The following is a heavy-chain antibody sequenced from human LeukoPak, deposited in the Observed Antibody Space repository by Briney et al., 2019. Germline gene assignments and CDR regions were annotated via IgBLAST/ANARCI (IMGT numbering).Heavy chain of an antibody. CDR2: IYPGDSDT. J-gene: IGHJ3*02. D-gene: IGHD3-10*01. CDR1: GYSFTSYW. V-gene: IGHV5-51*01. Sequence: GESLKISCEGSGYSFTSYWIGWVRQMPGKGLEWMGIIYPGDSDTRYSPSFQGQVTISADKSISTAYLQWSSLKASDTAMYYCARRFPGGSGSYYLPFDAFDIWGQGTMVTVSS. CDR3: ARRFPGGSGSYYLPFDAFDI.